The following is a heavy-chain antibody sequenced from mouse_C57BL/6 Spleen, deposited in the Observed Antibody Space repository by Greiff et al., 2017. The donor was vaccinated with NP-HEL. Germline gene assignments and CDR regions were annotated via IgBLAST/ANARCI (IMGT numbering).Heavy chain of an antibody. D-gene: IGHD1-1*01. CDR2: ISGGGGNT. CDR1: GFTFSSYT. J-gene: IGHJ1*03. V-gene: IGHV5-9*04. CDR3: AKYYGSSHWYFDV. Sequence: EVKLVESGGGLVKPGGSLKLSCAASGFTFSSYTMSWVRQTPEKRLEWVATISGGGGNTYYPDSVKGRFTISRDNAKNTLYLQVSSLMSACTAMYFCAKYYGSSHWYFDVWGTETTVTVSS.